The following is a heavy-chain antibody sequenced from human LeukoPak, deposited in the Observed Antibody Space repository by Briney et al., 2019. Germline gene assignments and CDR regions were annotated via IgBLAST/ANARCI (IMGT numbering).Heavy chain of an antibody. J-gene: IGHJ3*02. D-gene: IGHD2-15*01. CDR1: GFSLNRYW. CDR3: RTWKQGYCSGYSCYNAFHI. Sequence: GGSLRLSCVVSGFSLNRYWISWVRLTPGKGLEWVATMNHDRSEIYHADSVKGRFTISRDDAKNSLYLQMNRLRVEDTAVYYCRTWKQGYCSGYSCYNAFHIWGQGTMVTVSS. CDR2: MNHDRSEI. V-gene: IGHV3-7*01.